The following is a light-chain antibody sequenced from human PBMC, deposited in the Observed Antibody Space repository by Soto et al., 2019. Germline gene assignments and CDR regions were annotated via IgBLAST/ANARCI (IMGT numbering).Light chain of an antibody. Sequence: EIVLTQSPGTLSLSPGERATLSCRARQSVSSSYLAWYQQKPGQAHRLLIYGASSRATGIPDRFSGSGDGKDFNLTISRLEPEDVAVYYCQQYGSTPPWTFGQGTNVQIK. J-gene: IGKJ1*01. CDR2: GAS. V-gene: IGKV3-20*01. CDR1: QSVSSSY. CDR3: QQYGSTPPWT.